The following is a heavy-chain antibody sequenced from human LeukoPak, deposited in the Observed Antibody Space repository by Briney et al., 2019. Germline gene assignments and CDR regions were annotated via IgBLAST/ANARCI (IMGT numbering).Heavy chain of an antibody. CDR2: INHSGST. J-gene: IGHJ4*02. CDR1: GGSFSGYY. D-gene: IGHD3-9*01. V-gene: IGHV4-34*01. CDR3: ARHSRTYYDILTGPYGGYFDY. Sequence: PSATLSLTGAAYGGSFSGYYWSWIRQPPGRGLEGIGEINHSGSTNYKPSLKSRVTISVDTSKNKFSLKMSSVTAADTAMYYCARHSRTYYDILTGPYGGYFDYWGQRALVTDCS.